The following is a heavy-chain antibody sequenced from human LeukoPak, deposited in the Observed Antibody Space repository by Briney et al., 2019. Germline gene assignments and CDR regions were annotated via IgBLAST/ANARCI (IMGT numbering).Heavy chain of an antibody. V-gene: IGHV3-43*01. CDR3: AKDMGVRWSPGGYFDY. CDR2: ISWDGGST. Sequence: GGSLRLSCAASGFTFDDYTMHWVRQAPGKGLEWVSLISWDGGSTYYADSVKGRFTISSDNSKNSLYLQMNSLRTEDTALYYCAKDMGVRWSPGGYFDYWGQGTLVTVSS. D-gene: IGHD4-23*01. J-gene: IGHJ4*02. CDR1: GFTFDDYT.